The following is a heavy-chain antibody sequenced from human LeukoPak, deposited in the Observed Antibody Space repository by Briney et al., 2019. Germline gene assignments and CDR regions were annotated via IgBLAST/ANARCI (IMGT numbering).Heavy chain of an antibody. J-gene: IGHJ4*02. D-gene: IGHD3-3*01. V-gene: IGHV3-30*02. CDR2: IRYDGSNK. CDR3: AKDHDDFWSGYYGNYFDY. CDR1: GFTFSSYG. Sequence: PGGSLRLSCAASGFTFSSYGMHWVRQAPGKGLEWVAFIRYDGSNKYYADSVKGRFTISRDNSKNTLYLQMNSLRAEDTAVNYCAKDHDDFWSGYYGNYFDYWGQGALVTVSS.